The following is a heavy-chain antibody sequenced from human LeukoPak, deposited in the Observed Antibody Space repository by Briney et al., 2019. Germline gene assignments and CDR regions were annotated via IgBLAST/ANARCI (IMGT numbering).Heavy chain of an antibody. Sequence: GSLRLSCAASGFTFSDYYMSWIRQPPGKGLEWIGSIYYSGSTYYNPSLKSRVTISVDTSKNQFSLKLSSVTAADTAVYYCARLHGLYYYDRDGHLIDYWGQGTLVTVSS. CDR2: IYYSGST. D-gene: IGHD3-22*01. CDR1: GFTFSDYY. CDR3: ARLHGLYYYDRDGHLIDY. V-gene: IGHV4-39*01. J-gene: IGHJ4*02.